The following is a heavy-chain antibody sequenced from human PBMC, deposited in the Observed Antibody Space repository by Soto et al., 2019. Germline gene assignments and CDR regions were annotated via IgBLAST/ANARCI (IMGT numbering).Heavy chain of an antibody. CDR2: ISSSGSTI. D-gene: IGHD1-26*01. CDR3: ARLVRLDY. CDR1: GFTFSSYE. Sequence: EVQMVESGGGLVQPGGSLRLSCAASGFTFSSYEMNWVRQAPGKGLECVSYISSSGSTIYYADSVKGRFTSSRDNAKNSLYLQMNSLRAEDTAVYYCARLVRLDYWGQGTLVTVAS. V-gene: IGHV3-48*03. J-gene: IGHJ4*02.